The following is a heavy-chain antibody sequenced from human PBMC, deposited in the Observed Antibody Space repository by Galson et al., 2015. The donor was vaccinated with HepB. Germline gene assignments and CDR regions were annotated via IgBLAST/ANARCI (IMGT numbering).Heavy chain of an antibody. D-gene: IGHD3-22*01. J-gene: IGHJ6*02. V-gene: IGHV1-2*06. CDR1: GYTFTGYY. Sequence: SVKVSCRASGYTFTGYYIHWVRQAPGQGLEGMGRINPNSGGTNYAQKFQGRVTLTRDTSTSTAYMGLRSLRSDDTAVYYCARDLVVITNNYYYYGMDVWGQGTTVTVSS. CDR3: ARDLVVITNNYYYYGMDV. CDR2: INPNSGGT.